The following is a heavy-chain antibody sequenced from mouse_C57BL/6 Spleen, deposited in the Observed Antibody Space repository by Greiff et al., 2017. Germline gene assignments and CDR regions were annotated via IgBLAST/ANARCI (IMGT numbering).Heavy chain of an antibody. J-gene: IGHJ4*01. V-gene: IGHV8-8*01. CDR1: GFSLSTFGMG. CDR3: ARIGDTTVADYYAMDY. D-gene: IGHD1-1*01. CDR2: IWWDDDK. Sequence: LQQSGPGILQPSQTLSLTCSFSGFSLSTFGMGVGWIRQPSGKGLEWLAHIWWDDDKYYNPALKSRLTISKDTSKNQVFLKIANVDTADTATYYCARIGDTTVADYYAMDYWGQGTSVTVSS.